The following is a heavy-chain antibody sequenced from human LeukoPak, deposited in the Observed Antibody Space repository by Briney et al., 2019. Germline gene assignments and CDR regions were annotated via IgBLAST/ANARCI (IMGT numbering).Heavy chain of an antibody. Sequence: ASVKVSCKASGYTFTGYYMHWVRQAPGQGLGWMGWIDPNSGGTNYAQKFQGRVTMTRDTSISTAYMELSRLRSDDTAVYYCARSYYDSSGYYYAPGTLDYWGQGTLVTVSS. CDR2: IDPNSGGT. D-gene: IGHD3-22*01. CDR1: GYTFTGYY. CDR3: ARSYYDSSGYYYAPGTLDY. J-gene: IGHJ4*02. V-gene: IGHV1-2*02.